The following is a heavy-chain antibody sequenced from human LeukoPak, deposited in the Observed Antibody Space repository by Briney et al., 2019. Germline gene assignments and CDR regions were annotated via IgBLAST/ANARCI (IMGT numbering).Heavy chain of an antibody. D-gene: IGHD3-3*01. CDR1: GFTFSSYG. Sequence: GGSLRLSCAASGFTFSSYGMHWVRQAPGKGLEWVAVISYDGSNRYYADSVKGRFTISRDNSKNTLYLQMNSLRAEDTAVYYCAEDELSYYDFWSGYFPYWGQGTLVTVSS. V-gene: IGHV3-30*18. J-gene: IGHJ4*02. CDR2: ISYDGSNR. CDR3: AEDELSYYDFWSGYFPY.